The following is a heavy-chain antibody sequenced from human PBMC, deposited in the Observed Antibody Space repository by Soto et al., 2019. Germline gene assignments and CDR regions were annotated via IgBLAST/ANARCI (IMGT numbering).Heavy chain of an antibody. J-gene: IGHJ4*02. D-gene: IGHD3-10*01. CDR1: GYTFPSYG. CDR3: ARGRASGSYYLLDY. V-gene: IGHV1-18*04. Sequence: ASVKVSCKASGYTFPSYGISWVRQAPGQGLEWMGWISPYDGKTNYARSFQGRVTMTRDTAIRTAYMVVSRLRSDDTAVYYCARGRASGSYYLLDYWGQGTLVTVSS. CDR2: ISPYDGKT.